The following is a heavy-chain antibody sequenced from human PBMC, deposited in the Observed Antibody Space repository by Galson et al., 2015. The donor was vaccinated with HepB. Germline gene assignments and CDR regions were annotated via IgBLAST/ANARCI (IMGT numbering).Heavy chain of an antibody. D-gene: IGHD6-13*01. CDR2: ISPGNSDT. V-gene: IGHV5-51*01. CDR1: GYSFTSYW. Sequence: QSGAEVKKPGESLKISCKGSGYSFTSYWIAWVRQMPGKGLECMGIISPGNSDTTYSPSFEGQVTISVDKSISTAYLQWSTLKATDTAMYYCAKQGASNSWYSNAFDVWGQGTMVTVSS. J-gene: IGHJ3*01. CDR3: AKQGASNSWYSNAFDV.